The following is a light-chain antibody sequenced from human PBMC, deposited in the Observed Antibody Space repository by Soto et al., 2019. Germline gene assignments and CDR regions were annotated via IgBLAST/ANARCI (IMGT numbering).Light chain of an antibody. CDR3: QTWSTDIRV. CDR2: LNSDGCH. V-gene: IGLV4-69*01. CDR1: SGHNSYA. Sequence: QSVLTQPPSASASLGASVKLTCTLSSGHNSYAIAWHQQQPEKGPRYLMKLNSDGCHSKGDGIPDRFSGSSSGAERYLTISSLQSEDEADYYCQTWSTDIRVFGGGTQLTVL. J-gene: IGLJ3*02.